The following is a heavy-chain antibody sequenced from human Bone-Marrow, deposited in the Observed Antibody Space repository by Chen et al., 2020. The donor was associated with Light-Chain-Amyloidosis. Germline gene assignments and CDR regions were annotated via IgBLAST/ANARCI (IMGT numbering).Heavy chain of an antibody. CDR2: IYPDDSDA. J-gene: IGHJ4*02. Sequence: EVQLEQSGPEVKTPGESLKISWKGSGYTFPNYWIGWVRQMPGKGLEWMGVIYPDDSDARYSPSFEGQVTISADKSITTAYLQWRSLKASDTAMYYCARRRDGYNFDYWGQGTLVTVSS. V-gene: IGHV5-51*01. CDR3: ARRRDGYNFDY. D-gene: IGHD5-12*01. CDR1: GYTFPNYW.